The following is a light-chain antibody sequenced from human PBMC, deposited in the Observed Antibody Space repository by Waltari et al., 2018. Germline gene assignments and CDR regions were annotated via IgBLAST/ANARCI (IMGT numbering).Light chain of an antibody. CDR1: QTFASYY. V-gene: IGKV3-20*01. Sequence: EIVLTQSPGTLSLSPGERVPLSCRASQTFASYYLAWYQQKPGQAPRLLMYAASHRATGIPDRFSGSGSGTDFTLTINRLEPEDFAVYYCQYYGSSRTFGQGTKVEIK. CDR2: AAS. J-gene: IGKJ1*01. CDR3: QYYGSSRT.